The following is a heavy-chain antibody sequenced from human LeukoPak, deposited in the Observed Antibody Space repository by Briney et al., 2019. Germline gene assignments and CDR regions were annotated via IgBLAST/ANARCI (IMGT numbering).Heavy chain of an antibody. D-gene: IGHD2-2*01. Sequence: ASVKVSCKASGGTFSSYAISWVRQAPGQGLDWMGGIIPIFGTANYAQKFQGRVTITADESTRTAYMELSSLRSEDTAVYYCARGGNIVVVPAATRRDSAFDIWGQGTMVTVSS. CDR2: IIPIFGTA. CDR3: ARGGNIVVVPAATRRDSAFDI. J-gene: IGHJ3*02. CDR1: GGTFSSYA. V-gene: IGHV1-69*13.